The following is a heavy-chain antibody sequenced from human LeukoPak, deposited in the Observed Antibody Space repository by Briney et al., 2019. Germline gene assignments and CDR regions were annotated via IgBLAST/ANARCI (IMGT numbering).Heavy chain of an antibody. D-gene: IGHD3-22*01. CDR2: IYSGGST. Sequence: PGGSLRLSCAASGFTVSSNYMSWVRQAPGKGLEWGSVIYSGGSTYYADSVKGRFTISRDNSKNTLYLQMNSLRAEDTAVYYCASDTYYYDSSGYIVASYWGQGTLVTVSS. J-gene: IGHJ4*02. CDR1: GFTVSSNY. V-gene: IGHV3-66*01. CDR3: ASDTYYYDSSGYIVASY.